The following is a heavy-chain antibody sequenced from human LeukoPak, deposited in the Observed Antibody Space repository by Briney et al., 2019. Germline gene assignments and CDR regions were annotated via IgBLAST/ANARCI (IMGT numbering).Heavy chain of an antibody. J-gene: IGHJ4*02. V-gene: IGHV3-23*01. CDR1: GFAFSVYA. CDR3: ARGRDGYNWIDY. D-gene: IGHD5-24*01. Sequence: PGGSLRLSCTASGFAFSVYAMSWLRQPPGKGLEWVSTINANSGTTSYAASVRGRFTISRDNSKNTLYLQMNSLRAEDTAVYYCARGRDGYNWIDYWGQGTLVTVSS. CDR2: INANSGTT.